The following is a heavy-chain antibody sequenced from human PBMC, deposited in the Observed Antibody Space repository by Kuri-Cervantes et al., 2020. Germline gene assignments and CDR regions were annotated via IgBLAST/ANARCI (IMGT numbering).Heavy chain of an antibody. J-gene: IGHJ6*02. Sequence: GESLKISCAASGFTVSSNYMSWVRQAPGKGLEWVAVISYDGSNKYYADSVKGRFTISRDNSKNTLYLQMNSLRAEDTAVYYCARDRASSSSFWRPKYYYYGMDVWGQGTTVTVSS. D-gene: IGHD6-6*01. CDR2: ISYDGSNK. V-gene: IGHV3-30-3*01. CDR1: GFTVSSNY. CDR3: ARDRASSSSFWRPKYYYYGMDV.